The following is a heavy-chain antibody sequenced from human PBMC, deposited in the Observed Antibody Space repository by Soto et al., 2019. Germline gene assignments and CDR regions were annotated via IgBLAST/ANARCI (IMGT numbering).Heavy chain of an antibody. Sequence: EVQLVESGGGLVKPGGSLRLSCAASGFTFSSYSMNWVRQAPGKGLGWVSSISSSSSYIYYADSVKGRFTISRDNAKNSLYLQMNSLRAEDTAVYYCARDPVDIVAQLDYWGQGTLVTVSS. V-gene: IGHV3-21*01. J-gene: IGHJ4*02. CDR3: ARDPVDIVAQLDY. D-gene: IGHD5-12*01. CDR2: ISSSSSYI. CDR1: GFTFSSYS.